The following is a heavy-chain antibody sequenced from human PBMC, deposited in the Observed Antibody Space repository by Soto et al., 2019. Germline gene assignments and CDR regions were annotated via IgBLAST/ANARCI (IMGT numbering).Heavy chain of an antibody. J-gene: IGHJ6*02. CDR2: ITSNGGST. CDR1: GFTFSSYA. Sequence: GGSLRLSCAASGFTFSSYAMHWVRQAPGKGLEYVSSITSNGGSTYYANSVKGRFAISRDTSKNQFSLKLSSVTAADTAVYYCARNIPVTTAYYYYGLDVWGQGTTVTVSS. D-gene: IGHD4-17*01. CDR3: ARNIPVTTAYYYYGLDV. V-gene: IGHV3-64*01.